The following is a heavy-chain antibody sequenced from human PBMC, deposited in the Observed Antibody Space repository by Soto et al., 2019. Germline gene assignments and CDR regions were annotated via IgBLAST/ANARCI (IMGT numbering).Heavy chain of an antibody. D-gene: IGHD3-10*01. CDR1: GYSFTSYD. J-gene: IGHJ3*02. Sequence: QVQMVQSGAEVKKPGASVKVSCRASGYSFTSYDVNWVRQATGQGLEWMGWMNPNSGNTAFAEKFQGRVTMTRDTPISTAYMELSGLTSEDTAVYYCARYPYTSYFSDGSCSYDAFDIWGQGTVVTVSS. V-gene: IGHV1-8*01. CDR3: ARYPYTSYFSDGSCSYDAFDI. CDR2: MNPNSGNT.